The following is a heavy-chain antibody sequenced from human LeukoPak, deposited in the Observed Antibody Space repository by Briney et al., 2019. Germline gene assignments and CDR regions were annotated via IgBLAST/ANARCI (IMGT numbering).Heavy chain of an antibody. D-gene: IGHD3-22*01. CDR2: IMSKTSGGTT. V-gene: IGHV3-15*01. CDR1: GFTFTYAW. Sequence: PGESLRLSCAASGFTFTYAWMSWVRQAPGKGLESVGRIMSKTSGGTTEYAAPVKGRFTISRDDSTDTVYLQMNSLKPEDTAVYYCIADTSESSAYPFDYWGQGTTVTVSS. CDR3: IADTSESSAYPFDY. J-gene: IGHJ4*02.